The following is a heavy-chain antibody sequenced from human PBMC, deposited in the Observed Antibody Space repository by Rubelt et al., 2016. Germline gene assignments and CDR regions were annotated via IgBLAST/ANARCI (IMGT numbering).Heavy chain of an antibody. Sequence: QVQLVQSGAEVKKPGASVKVSCKASGYIFTTYGISWVRQAPGPGLEWMGWISAYNGHTNYAQKAQGRVTLTTDTSTSTAYMELRSLRSDDTAVYYCARGGYCSGGSCSPFDSWGQGTLVTVSS. CDR3: ARGGYCSGGSCSPFDS. D-gene: IGHD2-15*01. CDR1: GYIFTTYG. V-gene: IGHV1-18*01. J-gene: IGHJ4*02. CDR2: ISAYNGHT.